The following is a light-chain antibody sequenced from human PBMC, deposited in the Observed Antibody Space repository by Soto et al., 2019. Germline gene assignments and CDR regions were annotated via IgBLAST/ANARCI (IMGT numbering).Light chain of an antibody. CDR3: CAYAGSRIVV. CDR2: EAT. J-gene: IGLJ2*01. Sequence: QSVLTQPSSVSGSPGQSITISCTGTSSDVGSYNLVSWYQQHPGKAPELMIYEATKRPSGVSDRFSGSKSGNPASLTNSGLLAEDEADYYCCAYAGSRIVVFGAGTK. V-gene: IGLV2-23*01. CDR1: SSDVGSYNL.